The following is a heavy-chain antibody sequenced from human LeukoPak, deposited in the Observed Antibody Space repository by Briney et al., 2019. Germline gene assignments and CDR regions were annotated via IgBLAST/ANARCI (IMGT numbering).Heavy chain of an antibody. V-gene: IGHV4-38-2*02. J-gene: IGHJ4*02. CDR2: IYYSGST. CDR3: ARTGGGFDY. D-gene: IGHD4-23*01. CDR1: GYSISSSYY. Sequence: SETLSLTCTVSGYSISSSYYWGWIRQPPGKGLEWIGSIYYSGSTYYNPSLKSRVTISVDTSKNQFSLKLSSVTAADTAVYYRARTGGGFDYWGQGTLVTVSS.